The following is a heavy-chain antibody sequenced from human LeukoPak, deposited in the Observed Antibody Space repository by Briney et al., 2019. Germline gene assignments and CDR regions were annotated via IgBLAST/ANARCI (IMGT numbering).Heavy chain of an antibody. CDR3: ARDEAARPDGAFDI. CDR1: GGSFSGYY. V-gene: IGHV4-34*09. D-gene: IGHD6-6*01. Sequence: SETLSLTCAVYGGSFSGYYWSWIRQPPGKGLEWIGEINHSGSTNYNPSLKSRVTISVDTSKNQFSLKLSSVTAADTAVYYCARDEAARPDGAFDIWGQGTMVTVSS. CDR2: INHSGST. J-gene: IGHJ3*02.